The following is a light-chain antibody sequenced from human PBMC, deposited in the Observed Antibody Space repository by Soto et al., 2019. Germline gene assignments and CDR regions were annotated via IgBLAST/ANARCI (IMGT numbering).Light chain of an antibody. CDR2: GAS. V-gene: IGKV3-15*01. Sequence: IVMTQSPATVSASPGERVTLSCRASQSVSGNVAWYHQKPGQPPRLLVYGASTTATDIPARFFGSGSETAITLTISRLESEDFGTYYCEQFNSWPRAVGQGTKVEIK. J-gene: IGKJ1*01. CDR3: EQFNSWPRA. CDR1: QSVSGN.